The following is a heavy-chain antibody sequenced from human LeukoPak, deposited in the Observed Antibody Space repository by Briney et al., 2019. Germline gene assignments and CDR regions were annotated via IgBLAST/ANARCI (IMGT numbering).Heavy chain of an antibody. V-gene: IGHV3-48*03. Sequence: GGSLRLSCAASGFTFSSYEMNWVRQAPGKGLEWVSYISSSGSTIYYADSVKGRFTISRDNAKNSLYLQMNSLRAEDTALYYCAKDMGYSYGYGGDYFDYWGQGTLVTVSS. CDR1: GFTFSSYE. CDR2: ISSSGSTI. CDR3: AKDMGYSYGYGGDYFDY. D-gene: IGHD5-18*01. J-gene: IGHJ4*02.